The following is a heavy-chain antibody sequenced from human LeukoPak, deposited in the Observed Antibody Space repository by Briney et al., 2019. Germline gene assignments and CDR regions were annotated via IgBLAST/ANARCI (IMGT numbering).Heavy chain of an antibody. D-gene: IGHD1-7*01. Sequence: GGSLRLSCAASGFTFSSYGMHWVRQAPGKGLEWVAFIRYDGSNKYYADSVKGRFTISRDNSKNTLYLQMNSLRAEDTAVYYCAKDFGGNNWNYLYYFDYWGQGTLVTVSS. V-gene: IGHV3-30*02. CDR1: GFTFSSYG. CDR2: IRYDGSNK. CDR3: AKDFGGNNWNYLYYFDY. J-gene: IGHJ4*02.